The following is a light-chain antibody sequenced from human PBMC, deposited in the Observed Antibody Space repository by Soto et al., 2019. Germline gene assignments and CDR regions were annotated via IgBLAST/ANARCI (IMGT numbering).Light chain of an antibody. CDR3: ATWDDSLSAWV. CDR1: SSNIGRNY. Sequence: QSVLTQPPSASGTPGQKVTISCSGSSSNIGRNYVFWYKQFLGTAPKLLIDTNNHRPSGVPDRLSGSKSGTSAALAISGLRSEDEADYYCATWDDSLSAWVFGGGTQRTVL. J-gene: IGLJ3*02. CDR2: TNN. V-gene: IGLV1-47*01.